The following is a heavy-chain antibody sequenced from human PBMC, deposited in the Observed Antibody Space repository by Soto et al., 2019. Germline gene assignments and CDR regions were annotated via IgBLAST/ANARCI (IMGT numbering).Heavy chain of an antibody. D-gene: IGHD3-3*01. CDR3: ARSGFYDFWSGYYTEDY. V-gene: IGHV5-10-1*01. CDR1: GYSFTSYW. CDR2: IDPSDSYT. J-gene: IGHJ4*02. Sequence: PGESLKISCKGSGYSFTSYWISWVRQMPGKGLEWMGRIDPSDSYTNYSPSFQGHVTISADKSISTAYLQWSSLKASDTAMYYCARSGFYDFWSGYYTEDYWGQRTLVTVSS.